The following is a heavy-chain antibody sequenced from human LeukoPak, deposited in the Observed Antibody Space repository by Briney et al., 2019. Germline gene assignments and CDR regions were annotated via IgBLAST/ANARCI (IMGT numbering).Heavy chain of an antibody. Sequence: GGSLRLSCAASGNYWMHWVRQAPGKGLLWVSHIKSDGSWTSYADSVKGRFTISKDNAKNTVYLQMNNLRAEDTAVYYCVSFYETDWGRGTLVTVSS. J-gene: IGHJ4*02. CDR3: VSFYETD. D-gene: IGHD2/OR15-2a*01. CDR2: IKSDGSWT. V-gene: IGHV3-74*01. CDR1: GNYW.